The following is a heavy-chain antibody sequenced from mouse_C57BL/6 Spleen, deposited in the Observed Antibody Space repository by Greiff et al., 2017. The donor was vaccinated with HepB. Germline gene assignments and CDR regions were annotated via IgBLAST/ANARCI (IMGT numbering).Heavy chain of an antibody. CDR2: IHPNSGST. V-gene: IGHV1-64*01. J-gene: IGHJ1*03. CDR3: AREDYWYFDV. CDR1: GYTFTSYW. Sequence: VQLQQSGAELVKPGASVKLSCKASGYTFTSYWMHWVKQRPGQGLEWIGMIHPNSGSTNYNEKFKSKATLTVDKSSSTAYMQLSSLTSEDSAVYYGAREDYWYFDVWGTGTTVTVSS.